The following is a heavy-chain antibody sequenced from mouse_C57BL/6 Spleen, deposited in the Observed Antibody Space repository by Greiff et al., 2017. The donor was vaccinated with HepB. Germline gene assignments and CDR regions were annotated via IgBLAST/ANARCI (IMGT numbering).Heavy chain of an antibody. Sequence: QVQLKQSGAELVRPGASVTLSCKASGYTFTDYEMHWVKQTPVHGLEWIGAIDPETGGTAYNQKFKGKAILTADKSSSTAYMELRSLTSEDSAVYYCTRNYGSSHYYFDYWGQGTTLTVSS. CDR1: GYTFTDYE. J-gene: IGHJ2*01. D-gene: IGHD1-1*01. V-gene: IGHV1-15*01. CDR3: TRNYGSSHYYFDY. CDR2: IDPETGGT.